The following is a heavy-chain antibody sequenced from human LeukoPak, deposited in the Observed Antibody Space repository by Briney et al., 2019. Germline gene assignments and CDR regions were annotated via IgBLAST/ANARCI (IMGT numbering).Heavy chain of an antibody. CDR1: GFSFSNYA. CDR3: ARVGALSSSWLLY. J-gene: IGHJ4*02. V-gene: IGHV3-48*03. Sequence: GGSLRLSCAASGFSFSNYAMHWVRQAPGKGLEWVSSISSRAGTIYYADSVKGRFTISRDNAKNSLYLQMNSLRAEDTAVYYCARVGALSSSWLLYWGQGTLVTVSS. CDR2: ISSRAGTI. D-gene: IGHD6-13*01.